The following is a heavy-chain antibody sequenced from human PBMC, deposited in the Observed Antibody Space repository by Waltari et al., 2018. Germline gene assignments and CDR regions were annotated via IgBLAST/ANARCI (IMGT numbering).Heavy chain of an antibody. J-gene: IGHJ4*02. CDR3: ARHEGGWFGGPNFDY. V-gene: IGHV4-39*01. CDR1: GGSISSSSYY. Sequence: QLQLQESGPGLVKPSETLSLTCTVSGGSISSSSYYWGWIRQPPGKGLAWFGSIYYSGSTYYNTALKSRVTISVDTSKNQSSLKLSSVTAADTAVYYCARHEGGWFGGPNFDYWGQGTLVTVSS. D-gene: IGHD3-10*01. CDR2: IYYSGST.